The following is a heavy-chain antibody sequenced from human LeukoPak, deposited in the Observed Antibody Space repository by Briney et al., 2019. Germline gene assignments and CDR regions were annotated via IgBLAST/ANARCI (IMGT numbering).Heavy chain of an antibody. J-gene: IGHJ4*02. Sequence: SETLSLTCTVSGGSISSSSYYWGWIRQPPGKGLEWLGSIYYSGSTYYNPSLKSRVTISVDTSKNQFSLKLTSMTAADPAFFYCARGLYYDSSGYYYESGYYFDYWGQGTLVTVSS. CDR3: ARGLYYDSSGYYYESGYYFDY. CDR2: IYYSGST. D-gene: IGHD3-22*01. V-gene: IGHV4-39*07. CDR1: GGSISSSSYY.